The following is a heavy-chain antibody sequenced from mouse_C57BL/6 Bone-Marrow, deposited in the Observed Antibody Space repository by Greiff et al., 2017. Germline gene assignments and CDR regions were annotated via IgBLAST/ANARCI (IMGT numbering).Heavy chain of an antibody. V-gene: IGHV14-3*01. CDR3: ARTPPYYRNWYFDV. D-gene: IGHD1-1*01. CDR1: GFNIKNTY. CDR2: IDPANGNT. Sequence: DVQLQESVAELVRPGASVTLSCTASGFNIKNTYMHWVKQRPEQGLEWIGRIDPANGNTKYAPQFQGKATITADTSSNTAYLQLSSLTSEDTASYYCARTPPYYRNWYFDVWGTGTTVTVSS. J-gene: IGHJ1*03.